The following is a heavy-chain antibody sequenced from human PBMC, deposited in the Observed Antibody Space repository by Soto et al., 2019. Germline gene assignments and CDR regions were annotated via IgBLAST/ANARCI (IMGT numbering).Heavy chain of an antibody. D-gene: IGHD2-2*01. CDR3: AKDRYCSSTSCSSLNY. CDR2: ISGRAGNT. CDR1: GFTFASYT. V-gene: IGHV3-23*01. Sequence: GGSLRLSCAASGFTFASYTMTWVRQAPGKGLEWVSVISGRAGNTYYADSVKGRFTISRDNSKNTLYLYMSSLRAEDTALYYCAKDRYCSSTSCSSLNYWGQGTLVTVSS. J-gene: IGHJ1*01.